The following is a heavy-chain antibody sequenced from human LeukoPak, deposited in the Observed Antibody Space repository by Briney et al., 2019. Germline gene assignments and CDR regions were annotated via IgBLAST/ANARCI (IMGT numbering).Heavy chain of an antibody. Sequence: GVSLRLSCAASGFPLRSYDMTWVRQAPGRGLEWVSSIRPSGDNTYYGDSVKGRFTISRDNSKNTVYLEMNNMRVDDTAVYYCARVAGWHWFDPWGQGTLVTVSS. V-gene: IGHV3-23*01. J-gene: IGHJ5*02. CDR1: GFPLRSYD. D-gene: IGHD6-19*01. CDR2: IRPSGDNT. CDR3: ARVAGWHWFDP.